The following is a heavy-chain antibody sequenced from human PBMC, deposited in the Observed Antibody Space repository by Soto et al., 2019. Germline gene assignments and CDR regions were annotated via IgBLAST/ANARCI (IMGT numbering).Heavy chain of an antibody. Sequence: QVQLVESGGGVVQPGRSLRLSCAASGFTFSSYGMHWVRQAPGKGLEWVAVIWYDGSNKYYADSVKGRFTISRDNSKNTQYLLMNSMRAEDTAVYYCAREDWNYGSGYWGQGTLVTVSS. CDR3: AREDWNYGSGY. J-gene: IGHJ4*02. CDR2: IWYDGSNK. V-gene: IGHV3-33*01. CDR1: GFTFSSYG. D-gene: IGHD1-7*01.